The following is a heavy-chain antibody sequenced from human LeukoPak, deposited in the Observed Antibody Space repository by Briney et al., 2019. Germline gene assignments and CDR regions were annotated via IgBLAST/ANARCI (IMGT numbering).Heavy chain of an antibody. CDR3: ARGPRYYYDSSGYFG. CDR2: IYYSGST. D-gene: IGHD3-22*01. J-gene: IGHJ4*02. Sequence: SSETLSLTCAVYGGSFSGYYWSWIRQPPGKGLEWIGSIYYSGSTYYNPSLKSRVTISVDTSKNQFSLKLSSVTAADTAVYYCARGPRYYYDSSGYFGWGQGTLVTVSS. CDR1: GGSFSGYY. V-gene: IGHV4-34*01.